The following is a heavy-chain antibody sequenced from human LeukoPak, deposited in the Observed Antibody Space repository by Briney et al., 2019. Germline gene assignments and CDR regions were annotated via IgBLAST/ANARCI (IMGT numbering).Heavy chain of an antibody. J-gene: IGHJ4*02. CDR2: ISSSSSTI. CDR3: AREEGY. CDR1: GFTVSSNY. V-gene: IGHV3-48*04. Sequence: GGSLRLSCAASGFTVSSNYMSWVRQAPGKGLEWVSYISSSSSTIYYADSVKGRFTISRDNAKNSLYLQMNSLRAEDTAVYYCAREEGYWGQGTLVTVSS.